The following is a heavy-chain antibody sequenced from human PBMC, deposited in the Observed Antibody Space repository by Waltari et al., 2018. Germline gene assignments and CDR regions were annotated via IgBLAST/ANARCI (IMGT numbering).Heavy chain of an antibody. CDR2: VHRSGRT. D-gene: IGHD2-15*01. V-gene: IGHV4-4*02. CDR1: SDSMGERDF. Sequence: QLQLQQSGPGLVKPSASLSLTCDVSSDSMGERDFWSWVRQSPGQGLEWVGQVHRSGRTNYNPSLASRVTISVDTSKNQFSLKVPSPTAADTAIYYCARDRGRGLYLDSWGPGTLVTVSP. J-gene: IGHJ4*02. CDR3: ARDRGRGLYLDS.